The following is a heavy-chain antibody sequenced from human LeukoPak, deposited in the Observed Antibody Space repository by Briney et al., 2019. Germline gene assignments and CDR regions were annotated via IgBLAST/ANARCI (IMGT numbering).Heavy chain of an antibody. D-gene: IGHD3-22*01. CDR2: INPNSGGT. CDR1: GYTFTGYY. CDR3: ARGDYYDSSGYPY. Sequence: ASVKVSCKASGYTFTGYYMHLVRQAPGQGLEWMGWINPNSGGTNYAQKFQGRVTMTRDTSISTAYMELSRLISDDTAVYYCARGDYYDSSGYPYWGQGTLVTVSS. V-gene: IGHV1-2*02. J-gene: IGHJ4*02.